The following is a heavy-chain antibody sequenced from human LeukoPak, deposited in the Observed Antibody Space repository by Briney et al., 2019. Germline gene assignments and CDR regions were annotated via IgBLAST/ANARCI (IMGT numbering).Heavy chain of an antibody. CDR2: INWNGGST. V-gene: IGHV3-20*04. D-gene: IGHD2-2*01. CDR1: GGTFDDYG. J-gene: IGHJ4*02. Sequence: GGSLRLSCAASGGTFDDYGMSWVRQAPGKGLEWVSGINWNGGSTGYADSVKGRFTISRDTAKNSMYLHMNSLRAEDTALYYCARGGVPAAPIDYWGQGTLVTVSS. CDR3: ARGGVPAAPIDY.